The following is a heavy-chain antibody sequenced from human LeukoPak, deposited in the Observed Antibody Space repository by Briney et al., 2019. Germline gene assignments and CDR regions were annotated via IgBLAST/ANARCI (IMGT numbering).Heavy chain of an antibody. Sequence: GASVKVSCKASGGTFSSYAISWVRQAPGQGLEWMGGIIPIFGTANYAQKFQGRVTITADESTSTAYMELSRLRSDDTAVYYCARQLYCSGGSCYSVFDYWGQGTLVTVSS. CDR2: IIPIFGTA. CDR1: GGTFSSYA. CDR3: ARQLYCSGGSCYSVFDY. D-gene: IGHD2-15*01. V-gene: IGHV1-69*13. J-gene: IGHJ4*02.